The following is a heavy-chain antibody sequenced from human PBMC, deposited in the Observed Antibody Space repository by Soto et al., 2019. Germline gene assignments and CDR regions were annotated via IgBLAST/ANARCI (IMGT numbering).Heavy chain of an antibody. V-gene: IGHV4-34*01. D-gene: IGHD3-10*01. J-gene: IGHJ6*02. CDR3: ARWFYYGSGSYYEYYYYGMDV. CDR2: INHSGST. Sequence: WSWIRQPPGKGLEWIGEINHSGSTNYNPSLKSRVTISVDTSKNQFSLKLSSVTAADTAVYYCARWFYYGSGSYYEYYYYGMDVWGQGTTVTVSS.